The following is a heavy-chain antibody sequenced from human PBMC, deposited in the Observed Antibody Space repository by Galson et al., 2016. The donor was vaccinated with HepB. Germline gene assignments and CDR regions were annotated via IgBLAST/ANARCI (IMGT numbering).Heavy chain of an antibody. J-gene: IGHJ2*01. Sequence: PGDSNTRYSPSFQGQVTISVDKSISTAYLQWSSLKASDTAMYYCAREGRYCTSTSCYGYWYFDLWGRGTLVTVSS. CDR3: AREGRYCTSTSCYGYWYFDL. CDR2: PGDSNT. V-gene: IGHV5-51*01. D-gene: IGHD2-2*01.